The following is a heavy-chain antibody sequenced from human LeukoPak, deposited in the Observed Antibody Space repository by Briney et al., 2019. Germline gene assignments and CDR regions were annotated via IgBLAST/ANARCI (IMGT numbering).Heavy chain of an antibody. CDR3: ARHGHYYGSGSYPYNWFDP. V-gene: IGHV5-51*01. D-gene: IGHD3-10*01. CDR2: IYPGDSDT. Sequence: GESLKISCKGSGCSFTSYWIGWVRQMPGKGLEWMGIIYPGDSDTRYSPSFQGQVTISADKSISTAYLQWSSLKASDTAMYYCARHGHYYGSGSYPYNWFDPWGQGTLVTVSS. CDR1: GCSFTSYW. J-gene: IGHJ5*02.